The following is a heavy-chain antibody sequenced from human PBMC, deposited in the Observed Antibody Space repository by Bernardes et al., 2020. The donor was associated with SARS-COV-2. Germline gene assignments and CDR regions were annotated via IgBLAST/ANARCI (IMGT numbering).Heavy chain of an antibody. Sequence: SETLSLTCAVYGGSFSGYYWSWIRQPPGKGLEWIGEINHSGSTNYNPSLKSRVTISVDTSKNQFSLKLSSVTAADTAVYYCARFPEIDSSGFDYWGQGTLVTVSS. CDR1: GGSFSGYY. V-gene: IGHV4-34*01. J-gene: IGHJ4*02. CDR3: ARFPEIDSSGFDY. CDR2: INHSGST. D-gene: IGHD3-22*01.